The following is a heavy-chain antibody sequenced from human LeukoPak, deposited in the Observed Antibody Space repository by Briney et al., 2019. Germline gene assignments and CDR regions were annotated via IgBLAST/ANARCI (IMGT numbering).Heavy chain of an antibody. D-gene: IGHD6-19*01. Sequence: GGSLRLSCSASGFIFSDYAMRWVRQAPGKGLEYISAISSDGDRTYFTDSVKGRLTISRDNSKNMLFLQMSNLRAEDTAMYYCVKDLRSSGWQIFDYWGQGTLVTVSS. CDR1: GFIFSDYA. CDR3: VKDLRSSGWQIFDY. CDR2: ISSDGDRT. J-gene: IGHJ4*02. V-gene: IGHV3-64D*06.